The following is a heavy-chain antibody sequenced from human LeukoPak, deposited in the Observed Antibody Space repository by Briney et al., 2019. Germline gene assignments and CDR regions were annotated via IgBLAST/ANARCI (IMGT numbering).Heavy chain of an antibody. CDR3: ARGPIVVVPAAMINYYYYMDV. CDR1: GVSFSGYY. CDR2: INHSGST. J-gene: IGHJ6*03. V-gene: IGHV4-34*01. Sequence: SGTLSLTCAVYGVSFSGYYWSWIRQPPGKGLEWIGEINHSGSTNYNPSLKSRVTISVDTSKNQFSLKLSSVTAADTAVYYCARGPIVVVPAAMINYYYYMDVWGKGTTVTVSS. D-gene: IGHD2-2*01.